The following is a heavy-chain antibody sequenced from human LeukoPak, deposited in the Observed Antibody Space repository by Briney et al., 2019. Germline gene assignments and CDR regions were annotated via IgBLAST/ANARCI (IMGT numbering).Heavy chain of an antibody. CDR1: GFTFSSYS. CDR2: ISSSGSTI. CDR3: AGDFFGRTFDY. J-gene: IGHJ4*02. D-gene: IGHD3-3*01. Sequence: GGSLRLSCAASGFTFSSYSMNWVRQAPGKGLEWVSYISSSGSTIYYADSVKGQFTISRDNAKNSLYLQMNSLRAEDTAVYYCAGDFFGRTFDYWGQGTLVTVSS. V-gene: IGHV3-48*04.